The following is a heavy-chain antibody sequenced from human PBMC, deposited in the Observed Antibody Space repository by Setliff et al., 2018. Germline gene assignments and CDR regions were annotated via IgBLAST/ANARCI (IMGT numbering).Heavy chain of an antibody. V-gene: IGHV4-39*01. J-gene: IGHJ6*03. Sequence: PSETLSLTCTVSGASITTSNSYWGWIRQPPGKGLEWIAHIYYSGNTFYNPSLGSRLTISGDTSKNQFSLKLSSVTAADTAVYYCARGVTRPIYYYYYYMDVWGKGTTVTVSS. CDR3: ARGVTRPIYYYYYYMDV. D-gene: IGHD4-4*01. CDR2: IYYSGNT. CDR1: GASITTSNSY.